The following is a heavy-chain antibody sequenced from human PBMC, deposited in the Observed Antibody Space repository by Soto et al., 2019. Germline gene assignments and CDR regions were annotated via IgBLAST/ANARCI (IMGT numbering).Heavy chain of an antibody. Sequence: PGGSLRLSCAASGFTFSRYYMNWVRQAPGQGLEWVSSISTTSTYTHYADSLKGRFTISRDNAKKLLYLQMDSLRAEDTAVYYCARDDGLSSTNVKAFDIWGQGTKVTVSS. CDR2: ISTTSTYT. D-gene: IGHD2-2*01. V-gene: IGHV3-21*01. J-gene: IGHJ3*02. CDR3: ARDDGLSSTNVKAFDI. CDR1: GFTFSRYY.